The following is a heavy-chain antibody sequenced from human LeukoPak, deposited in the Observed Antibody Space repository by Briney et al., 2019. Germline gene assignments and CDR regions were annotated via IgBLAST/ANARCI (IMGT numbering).Heavy chain of an antibody. CDR2: ISNDGSNK. CDR3: ARRHGYSSSWYYAFDI. Sequence: GGSLRLSCAASGFTFSSYGMHWVRQAPGKGLEWVAVISNDGSNKYYADSVKGRFTISRDNSKNTLYLQMNSLRAEDTAVYYCARRHGYSSSWYYAFDIWGQGTMVTVSS. CDR1: GFTFSSYG. V-gene: IGHV3-30*03. D-gene: IGHD6-13*01. J-gene: IGHJ3*02.